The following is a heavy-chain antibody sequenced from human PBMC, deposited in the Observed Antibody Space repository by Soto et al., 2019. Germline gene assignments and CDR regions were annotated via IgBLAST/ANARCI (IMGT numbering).Heavy chain of an antibody. J-gene: IGHJ4*02. CDR3: AGGSRRYDSSADPYYFDY. D-gene: IGHD3-22*01. V-gene: IGHV4-61*01. CDR1: GGSVSSGIYY. Sequence: SETLSLTCTVPGGSVSSGIYYWSWIRHPPGNGLEWIGYIYYSGSTNYNPSLKSRVTISVDTSRNQFSLKLSSVTAADTAVYYCAGGSRRYDSSADPYYFDYWGQG. CDR2: IYYSGST.